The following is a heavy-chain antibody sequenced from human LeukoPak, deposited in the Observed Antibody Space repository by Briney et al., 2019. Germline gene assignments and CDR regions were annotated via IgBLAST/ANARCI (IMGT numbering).Heavy chain of an antibody. CDR2: INPKSGGT. J-gene: IGHJ4*02. CDR1: GYTFTSYA. Sequence: GASVKVSCKASGYTFTSYAMHWVRQAPGQRLEWMGWINPKSGGTNYAQKFQGRVTMTRDTSINTGYMELSGLTFDDTALYYCAREERYSSSWYNDYWGQGTLVTVSS. D-gene: IGHD6-13*01. V-gene: IGHV1-2*02. CDR3: AREERYSSSWYNDY.